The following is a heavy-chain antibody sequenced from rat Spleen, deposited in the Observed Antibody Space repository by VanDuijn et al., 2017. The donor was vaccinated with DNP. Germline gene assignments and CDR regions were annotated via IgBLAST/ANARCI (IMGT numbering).Heavy chain of an antibody. CDR2: IGSAAYAP. V-gene: IGHV5-27*01. CDR3: SKDITRFNYGPNLFDN. D-gene: IGHD1-3*01. CDR1: GFTFSAYY. Sequence: EVQLVESGGGLVQPGRSLKLSCAASGFTFSAYYVAWVRQAPAKGLEWVAYIGSAAYAPYYRDSVKGRFTISRDNAESTLYLQMESLRSEDTDTYYCSKDITRFNYGPNLFDNWGQGVMVTVSS. J-gene: IGHJ2*01.